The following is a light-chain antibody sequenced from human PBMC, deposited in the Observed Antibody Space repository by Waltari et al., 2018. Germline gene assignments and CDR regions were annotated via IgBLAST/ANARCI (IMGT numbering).Light chain of an antibody. J-gene: IGLJ3*02. CDR2: QDD. CDR1: QMRHKY. Sequence: SYKLTQTPSLAVSPGQTASLTCPGAQMRHKYVCWYQQKTAQSPELVIYQDDKRPPGIPERFSGSNSGDTATLTISGTQPMDEANYYCQAWDDTTAWVFGGGTKLTVL. CDR3: QAWDDTTAWV. V-gene: IGLV3-1*01.